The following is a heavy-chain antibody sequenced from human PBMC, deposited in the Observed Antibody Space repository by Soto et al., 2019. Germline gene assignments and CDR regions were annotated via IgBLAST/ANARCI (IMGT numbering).Heavy chain of an antibody. CDR1: GFTFSSYS. V-gene: IGHV3-21*01. D-gene: IGHD3-3*01. CDR3: ARDLHYDFWSGYPDWFDP. J-gene: IGHJ5*02. CDR2: ISSSSSYI. Sequence: PGGSLRLSCAASGFTFSSYSMNWVRQAPGKGLEWVSSISSSSSYIYYADSVKGRFTISRDNAKNSLYLQMNSLRAEDTAVYYCARDLHYDFWSGYPDWFDPWGQGTLVTVSS.